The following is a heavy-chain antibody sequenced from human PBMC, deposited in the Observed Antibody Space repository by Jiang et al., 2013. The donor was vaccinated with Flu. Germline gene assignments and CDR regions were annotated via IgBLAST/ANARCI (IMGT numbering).Heavy chain of an antibody. CDR3: ARDGENTIAVAGTGAFDI. CDR2: ISNDGSKK. D-gene: IGHD6-19*01. V-gene: IGHV3-30*03. Sequence: MHWVRQAPGKGLEWVALISNDGSKKYYADSVKGRFTISRDNSKNTVYLQMNSLRGEDTAVYYCARDGENTIAVAGTGAFDIWGQGTMVTVSS. J-gene: IGHJ3*02.